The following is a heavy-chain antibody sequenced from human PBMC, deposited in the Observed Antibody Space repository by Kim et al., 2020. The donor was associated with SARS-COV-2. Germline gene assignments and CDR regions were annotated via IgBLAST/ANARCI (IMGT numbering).Heavy chain of an antibody. Sequence: GESLRLSCAASGFTVSSNYMSWVRQAPGKGLEWVSVIYSGGSTYYADSVKGRFTISRDNSKNTLYLQMNSLRAEDTAVYYCARDSSGYKYFDYWGQGTLVTVSS. CDR2: IYSGGST. CDR1: GFTVSSNY. CDR3: ARDSSGYKYFDY. D-gene: IGHD3-22*01. V-gene: IGHV3-66*01. J-gene: IGHJ4*02.